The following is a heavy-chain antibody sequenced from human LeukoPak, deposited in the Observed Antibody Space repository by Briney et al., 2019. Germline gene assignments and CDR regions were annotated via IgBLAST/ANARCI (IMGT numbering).Heavy chain of an antibody. CDR1: GYTFTSYG. D-gene: IGHD1-14*01. V-gene: IGHV1-18*01. Sequence: ASVKVSCKASGYTFTSYGISWVRQAPGQGLEGMVWISAYNGNTNYAQKLQGRVTMTTDTSTSTAYMELRSLRSDDTAVYYCARVGPGGNPLDYWGQGTLVTVSS. CDR3: ARVGPGGNPLDY. J-gene: IGHJ4*02. CDR2: ISAYNGNT.